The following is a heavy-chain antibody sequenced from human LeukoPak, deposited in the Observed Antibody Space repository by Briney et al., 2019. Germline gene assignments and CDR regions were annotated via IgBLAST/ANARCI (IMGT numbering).Heavy chain of an antibody. CDR2: INPNNGGT. Sequence: GASVKVSCKASGYTFTGYYMHWVRQAPGQGLEWMGRINPNNGGTNYAQKFQGRVTMTGDTSISTAYMELSSLRSDDTAVYYCARGGEMATILVFFDYWGQGTLVTVSS. CDR1: GYTFTGYY. CDR3: ARGGEMATILVFFDY. D-gene: IGHD5-24*01. V-gene: IGHV1-2*06. J-gene: IGHJ4*02.